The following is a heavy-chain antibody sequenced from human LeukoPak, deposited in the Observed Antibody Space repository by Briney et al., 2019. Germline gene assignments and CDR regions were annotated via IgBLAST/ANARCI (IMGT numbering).Heavy chain of an antibody. V-gene: IGHV4-39*01. J-gene: IGHJ5*02. CDR1: GGSISSSSYY. CDR2: IYYSGST. D-gene: IGHD4-17*01. CDR3: ARHDGDFHVNWLDP. Sequence: SETLSLTCTVSGGSISSSSYYWGWIRQPPGKGLEWIGSIYYSGSTYYNPSLKSRVTISVDASKNQFSLKLSSVTAADTAVYYCARHDGDFHVNWLDPWGQGTLVTVSS.